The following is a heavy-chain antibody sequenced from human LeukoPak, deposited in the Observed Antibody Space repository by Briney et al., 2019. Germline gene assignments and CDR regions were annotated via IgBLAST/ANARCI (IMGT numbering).Heavy chain of an antibody. V-gene: IGHV3-74*01. CDR1: GFTFSRYW. J-gene: IGHJ1*01. CDR2: IKSDGKT. Sequence: GGSLRLSCEASGFTFSRYWMHWVRPAPGEGVVWVSRIKSDGKTNYADSVKGRFTISRDNAKNTVSLQMDSLRAEDTGVYYCARAPSEVGGYYPEYFRHWGQGTLVTVSS. D-gene: IGHD3-22*01. CDR3: ARAPSEVGGYYPEYFRH.